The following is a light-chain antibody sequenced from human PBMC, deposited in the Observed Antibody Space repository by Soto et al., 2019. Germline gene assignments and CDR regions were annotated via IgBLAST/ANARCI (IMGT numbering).Light chain of an antibody. J-gene: IGLJ1*01. CDR1: SSDVGYYDF. CDR3: SSYSGSTAFYV. Sequence: QSVLTQPASVSGSPGQSITISCTGTSSDVGYYDFVSWYQQHPGKAPKLIIYEVSNRPSGLSDRFSAPKSGNTASLTISGLQAEDEADYHCSSYSGSTAFYVFGTGTKVTVL. CDR2: EVS. V-gene: IGLV2-14*01.